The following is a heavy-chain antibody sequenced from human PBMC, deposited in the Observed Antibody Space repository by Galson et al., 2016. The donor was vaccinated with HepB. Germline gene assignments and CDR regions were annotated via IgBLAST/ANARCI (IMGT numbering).Heavy chain of an antibody. V-gene: IGHV3-21*01. CDR3: ARTRLGWSLLEATDS. J-gene: IGHJ4*02. CDR1: GFTFSSYV. D-gene: IGHD2-15*01. Sequence: SLRLSCAASGFTFSSYVMNWVRQAPGQGLEWVSSTSSGSSYIYYADSVKGRFTISSDNAQNSLHLQMNSLRAEDTAVYYCARTRLGWSLLEATDSWGQGTLVTVSS. CDR2: TSSGSSYI.